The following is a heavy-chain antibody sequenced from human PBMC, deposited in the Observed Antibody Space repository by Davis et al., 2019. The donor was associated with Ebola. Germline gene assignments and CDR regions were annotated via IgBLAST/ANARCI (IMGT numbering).Heavy chain of an antibody. J-gene: IGHJ6*02. Sequence: MPSETLSLACTVSGCPISSGGYHWSWIRQHPGKGLEWIGYIYYSGSTFYNPSLKSRVTISVDTSKNQFSLRLSSVTAADTAVYYCARVMVYGSGRRYYGMDVWGQGTTVTVSS. V-gene: IGHV4-31*03. CDR3: ARVMVYGSGRRYYGMDV. CDR1: GCPISSGGYH. D-gene: IGHD3-10*01. CDR2: IYYSGST.